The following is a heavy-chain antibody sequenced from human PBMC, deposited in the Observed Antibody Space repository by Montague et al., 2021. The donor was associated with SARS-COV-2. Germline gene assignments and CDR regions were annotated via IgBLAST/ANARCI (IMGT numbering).Heavy chain of an antibody. Sequence: TLSLTCTVSGDSISSGTSYWSWIRQPAGKGLEVIGRVRTTGHTDYNSSLESRVFMSVDTSTNQFSLSLTSVTAADTAVYFCARFGSGTLEFDLWGQGTLVTVSS. CDR2: VRTTGHT. V-gene: IGHV4-61*02. CDR1: GDSISSGTSY. CDR3: ARFGSGTLEFDL. J-gene: IGHJ4*02. D-gene: IGHD1-26*01.